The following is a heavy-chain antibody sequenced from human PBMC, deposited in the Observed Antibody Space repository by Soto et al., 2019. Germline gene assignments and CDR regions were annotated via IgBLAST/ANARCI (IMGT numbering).Heavy chain of an antibody. V-gene: IGHV4-59*01. J-gene: IGHJ5*02. Sequence: QVQLQESGPGLVKPSETLSLTCTVSGGSITSYYWSWIRQPPGKGLEWIGFIYYSGSTNYNPSLESRVTISPDASKNQFSLKLSSVTAADTAVYYCAPEESGGGWFDPWGQGTLVTVSS. CDR2: IYYSGST. D-gene: IGHD2-15*01. CDR3: APEESGGGWFDP. CDR1: GGSITSYY.